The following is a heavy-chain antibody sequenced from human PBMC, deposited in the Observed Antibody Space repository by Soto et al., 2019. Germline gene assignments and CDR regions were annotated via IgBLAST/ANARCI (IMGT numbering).Heavy chain of an antibody. CDR3: ARHGKVVGGSLGLFDY. CDR2: IYYTGTT. Sequence: PSETLSLTCTVSGGSISSYYWSWIRQPPGKGLEWIGYIYYTGTTNYNPSLNSRLTMSVDTSGNQFSLKLNSVTAADTAVYYCARHGKVVGGSLGLFDYWGQGAPVTV. V-gene: IGHV4-59*08. CDR1: GGSISSYY. J-gene: IGHJ4*02. D-gene: IGHD2-15*01.